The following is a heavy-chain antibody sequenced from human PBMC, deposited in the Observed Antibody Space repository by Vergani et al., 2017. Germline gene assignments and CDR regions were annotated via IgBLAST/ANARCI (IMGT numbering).Heavy chain of an antibody. J-gene: IGHJ5*02. V-gene: IGHV1-3*02. Sequence: QVQLVQSGAEVKKPGASVKVSCKASGYTFTSYAMHWVRQAPGQRLGWMGWSNAGNGNTKYSQWFQGSVTLTRDTSASTAYMKMSILRSEEMAVYYCARVPHNSISQLASWDQGTLVTVSS. CDR1: GYTFTSYA. CDR2: SNAGNGNT. D-gene: IGHD6-6*01. CDR3: ARVPHNSISQLAS.